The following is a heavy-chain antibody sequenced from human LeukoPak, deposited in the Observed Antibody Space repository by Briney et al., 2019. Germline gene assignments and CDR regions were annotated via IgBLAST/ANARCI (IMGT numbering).Heavy chain of an antibody. CDR2: IKQDRSEK. CDR1: GFTFTNYW. Sequence: GGSLRLSCAASGFTFTNYWMSWVRQAPGKGLELVANIKQDRSEKYYVDSVKGRFTISRDNAKNSLYLQMNSLRAEDTAVYYCAKLLSYADRDYWGQGTLVTVSS. J-gene: IGHJ4*02. V-gene: IGHV3-7*01. D-gene: IGHD4-17*01. CDR3: AKLLSYADRDY.